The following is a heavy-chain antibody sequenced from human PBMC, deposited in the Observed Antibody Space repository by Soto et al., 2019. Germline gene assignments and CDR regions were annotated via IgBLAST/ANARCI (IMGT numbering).Heavy chain of an antibody. CDR2: ISSRSRYM. CDR3: ARTSLRGYEGGAYCFDY. J-gene: IGHJ4*02. D-gene: IGHD5-12*01. CDR1: GFTFSNYS. Sequence: GGSLRLSCAASGFTFSNYSVNWVRQAPGKGLEWVSSISSRSRYMYYADSVKGRFTISRDNAKKSLYLQMSSLRAEDTAVYYCARTSLRGYEGGAYCFDYWGQGTLVTVSS. V-gene: IGHV3-21*01.